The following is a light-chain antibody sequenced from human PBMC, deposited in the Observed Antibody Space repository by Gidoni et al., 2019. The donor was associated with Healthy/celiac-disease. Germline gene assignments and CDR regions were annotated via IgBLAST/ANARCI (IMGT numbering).Light chain of an antibody. CDR1: SSNIGSKY. J-gene: IGLJ3*02. CDR2: RNN. Sequence: QSVMTQPPSASVTPGQRVPISCSGLSSNIGSKYVYWYQQRPVTAPKLLIYRNNQRRSGVHDRFSGSTSGTSASLAISGLRSEDDADYYCAAWDDSLSGRVFGGGTKLTVL. CDR3: AAWDDSLSGRV. V-gene: IGLV1-47*01.